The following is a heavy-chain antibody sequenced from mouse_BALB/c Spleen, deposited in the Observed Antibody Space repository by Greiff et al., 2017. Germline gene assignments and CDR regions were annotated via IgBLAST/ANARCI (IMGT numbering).Heavy chain of an antibody. V-gene: IGHV3-6*02. Sequence: EVKLQESGPGLVKPSQSLSLTCSVTGYSITSGYYWNWIRQFPGNKLEWMGYISYDGSNNYNPSLKNRISITRDTSKNQFFLKLNSVTTEDTATYYCARESGNYCDYWGQGTTLTVSS. D-gene: IGHD1-3*01. CDR2: ISYDGSN. CDR1: GYSITSGYY. CDR3: ARESGNYCDY. J-gene: IGHJ2*01.